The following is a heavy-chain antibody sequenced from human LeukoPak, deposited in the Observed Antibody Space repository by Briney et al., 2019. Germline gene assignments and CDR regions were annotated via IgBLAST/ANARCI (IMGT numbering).Heavy chain of an antibody. CDR2: INQDGREQ. Sequence: GGSLRLSCAASGFTFSDYWMSWVRQAPGQRLEWVAKINQDGREQHFVDSVKGRFTISRDNAKNSLFLQMDSLRAEDTAVYYCTGGALDYWGQGALVTVSS. V-gene: IGHV3-7*04. CDR3: TGGALDY. CDR1: GFTFSDYW. J-gene: IGHJ4*02.